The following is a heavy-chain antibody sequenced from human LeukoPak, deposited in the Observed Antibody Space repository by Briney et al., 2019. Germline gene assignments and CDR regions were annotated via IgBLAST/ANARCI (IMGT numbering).Heavy chain of an antibody. Sequence: SETLSLTCTVSGGSISSYYWTWIRQPPGNGLEWIGYIYYSGSTNYNPSLKSRVTISVDTSKNQFSLKLSSVTAADTAVYYCARHGRGDLYYFDYWGQGTLVTVSS. J-gene: IGHJ4*02. CDR3: ARHGRGDLYYFDY. V-gene: IGHV4-59*08. CDR2: IYYSGST. D-gene: IGHD3-10*01. CDR1: GGSISSYY.